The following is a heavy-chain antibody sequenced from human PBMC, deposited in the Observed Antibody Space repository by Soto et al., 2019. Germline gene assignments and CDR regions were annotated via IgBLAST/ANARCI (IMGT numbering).Heavy chain of an antibody. D-gene: IGHD3-3*01. V-gene: IGHV4-59*01. CDR3: AQHRPTDPYDYGNAFDI. CDR1: GSSISSYY. CDR2: IYYSGST. J-gene: IGHJ3*02. Sequence: SETLSLTCTVSGSSISSYYWSWIRQPPEKGLEWIGYIYYSGSTNYNPSLKSRVTISVDTSKNQFSLRLSSVTAADTATYYCAQHRPTDPYDYGNAFDIWGQGTMVTVSS.